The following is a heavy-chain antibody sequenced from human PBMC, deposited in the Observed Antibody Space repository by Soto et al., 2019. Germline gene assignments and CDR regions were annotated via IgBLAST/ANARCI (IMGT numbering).Heavy chain of an antibody. CDR1: GFTFSSYG. CDR2: IWFDGSNK. CDR3: ATTGPY. Sequence: QVQLVESGGGVVQPGRSLRLSCAASGFTFSSYGMHWVRQAPGKGLEWVAVIWFDGSNKFYADSVKGRFTISRDNSKNTVSLQMNSLSDADSAAYYCATTGPYWGQGTLVTVSS. J-gene: IGHJ4*02. V-gene: IGHV3-33*01.